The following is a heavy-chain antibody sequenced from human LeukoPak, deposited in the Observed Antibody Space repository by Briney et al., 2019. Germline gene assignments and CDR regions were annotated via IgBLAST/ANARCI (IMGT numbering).Heavy chain of an antibody. CDR2: ISWNSGSI. J-gene: IGHJ4*02. Sequence: GGSLRLSCAASGFTFSSYAMHWVRQAPGKGLEWVSGISWNSGSIDYADSVKGRFTISRDNAKNSLYLQMNSLRVEDTAFYYCAKDNRRHYTSGPNPDSLHWGQGALVTVSS. CDR3: AKDNRRHYTSGPNPDSLH. CDR1: GFTFSSYA. V-gene: IGHV3-9*01. D-gene: IGHD6-19*01.